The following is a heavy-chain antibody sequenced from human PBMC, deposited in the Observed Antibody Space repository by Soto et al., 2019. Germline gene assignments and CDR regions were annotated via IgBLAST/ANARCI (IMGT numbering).Heavy chain of an antibody. CDR3: ARDENLVRGVEINWFDP. D-gene: IGHD3-10*01. CDR1: GYTFTSYY. CDR2: INPSGGST. J-gene: IGHJ5*02. V-gene: IGHV1-46*03. Sequence: ASVKVSCKASGYTFTSYYMHWVRQAPGQGLEWMGIINPSGGSTSYAQKFQGRVTMTRDTSTSTVYMELSSLRSEDTAVYYCARDENLVRGVEINWFDPWGQGTLVTVSS.